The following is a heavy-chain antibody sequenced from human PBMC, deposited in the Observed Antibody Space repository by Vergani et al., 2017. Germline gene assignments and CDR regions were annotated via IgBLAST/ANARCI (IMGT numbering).Heavy chain of an antibody. J-gene: IGHJ1*01. CDR3: VVDGLYYSDASGPLGH. CDR1: GGSISSGSYY. V-gene: IGHV4-61*02. D-gene: IGHD6-19*01. Sequence: QVQLQESGPGLVKPSQTLSLTCTVSGGSISSGSYYWSWIRQPAGKGLEWIGRIYTSGSTNYNPSLKSRVTMSVDTSKNQFSLKLSSVTAADTGTYFCVVDGLYYSDASGPLGHWGRGTWVTVSS. CDR2: IYTSGST.